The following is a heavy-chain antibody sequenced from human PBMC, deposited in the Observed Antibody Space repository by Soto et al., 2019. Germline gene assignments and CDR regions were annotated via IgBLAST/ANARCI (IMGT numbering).Heavy chain of an antibody. D-gene: IGHD3-3*01. CDR3: ARHYDFWSGYSPAYYYYGMDV. Sequence: LSLTCTVSGGSISSSSYYWGWIRQPPGKGLEWIGSIYYSGSTYYNPSLKSRVTISVDTSKNQFSLKLSSVTAADTAVYYCARHYDFWSGYSPAYYYYGMDVWGQGTTVTVSS. CDR2: IYYSGST. J-gene: IGHJ6*02. V-gene: IGHV4-39*01. CDR1: GGSISSSSYY.